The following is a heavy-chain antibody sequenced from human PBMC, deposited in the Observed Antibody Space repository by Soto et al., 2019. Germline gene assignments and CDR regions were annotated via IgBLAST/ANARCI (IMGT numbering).Heavy chain of an antibody. CDR1: GFTFSSYA. V-gene: IGHV3-30-3*01. Sequence: VQLVESGGGVVRAERSLRLSCAAYGFTFSSYAMHWVRQAPGKGQEWVAVISYDGSNKYYADSVKGRFTISRDNSKNTLYLQMNSLRAEDTAVYYCARDLRFWELLSPVDYWGQGTLVTVSS. D-gene: IGHD3-10*01. CDR3: ARDLRFWELLSPVDY. J-gene: IGHJ4*02. CDR2: ISYDGSNK.